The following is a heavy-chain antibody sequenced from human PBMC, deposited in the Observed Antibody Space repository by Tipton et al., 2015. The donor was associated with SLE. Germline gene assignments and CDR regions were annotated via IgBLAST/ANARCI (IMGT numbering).Heavy chain of an antibody. J-gene: IGHJ5*02. V-gene: IGHV4-39*07. Sequence: LRLSCTVSGGSISSSSYYWGWIRQPPGKGLEWIGSIYHSGSTYYNPSLKSRVTISVDTSKNQFSLKLSSVTAADTAVYYCARDRYSSSGPGWFDPWGQGTLVTVSS. CDR3: ARDRYSSSGPGWFDP. CDR1: GGSISSSSYY. D-gene: IGHD6-13*01. CDR2: IYHSGST.